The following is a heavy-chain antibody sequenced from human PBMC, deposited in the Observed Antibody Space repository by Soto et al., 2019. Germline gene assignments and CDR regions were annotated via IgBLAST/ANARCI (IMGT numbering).Heavy chain of an antibody. V-gene: IGHV4-59*11. D-gene: IGHD3-10*01. Sequence: SETLSLTCSVSGGSINSRYWSWIRQPPGKGLEWIGYIDYVGSTNYAPSLQSRVTMSVGTSKNQVSLKLRYVTAADTAVYYCVRQRGNYFDFWGQGTLVTVSS. CDR3: VRQRGNYFDF. CDR2: IDYVGST. J-gene: IGHJ4*02. CDR1: GGSINSRY.